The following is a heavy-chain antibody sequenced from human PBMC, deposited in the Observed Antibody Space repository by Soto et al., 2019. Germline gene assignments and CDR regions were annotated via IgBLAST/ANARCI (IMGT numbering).Heavy chain of an antibody. CDR2: ISGSGGST. V-gene: IGHV3-23*01. D-gene: IGHD6-13*01. CDR1: GFTFSSYA. CDR3: AKVRWGSQQLSDAFDI. Sequence: GGSLRLSCAASGFTFSSYAMSWVRQAPGKGLEWVSAISGSGGSTYYADSVKGRFTISRDNSKNTLYLQMNSLRAEDTAVYYCAKVRWGSQQLSDAFDIWGQGTMVTVSS. J-gene: IGHJ3*02.